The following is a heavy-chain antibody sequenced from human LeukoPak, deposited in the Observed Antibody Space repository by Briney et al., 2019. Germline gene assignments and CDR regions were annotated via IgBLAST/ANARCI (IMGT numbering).Heavy chain of an antibody. J-gene: IGHJ4*02. V-gene: IGHV3-74*01. CDR1: GFTFSRYW. Sequence: PGGSLRLTCAASGFTFSRYWMHWVRQTPGKGLVWVSRINSDGSSTRYADSVKGRFTISRDNAKNTLDLQMSSLRAEDTAVYYCVRDGGYSGYEYWGQGTLVTVSS. CDR3: VRDGGYSGYEY. CDR2: INSDGSST. D-gene: IGHD5-12*01.